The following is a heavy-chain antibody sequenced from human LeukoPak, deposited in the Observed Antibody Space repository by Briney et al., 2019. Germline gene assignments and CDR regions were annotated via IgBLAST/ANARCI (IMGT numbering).Heavy chain of an antibody. CDR1: GGSFSGYY. J-gene: IGHJ4*02. D-gene: IGHD2-2*01. CDR3: ARRLHQLPIDY. CDR2: INHSGST. Sequence: PSETLSLTCAVYGGSFSGYYWSWVRQPPGKGLGWIGEINHSGSTNYNPSLKSRVTISVDTSKNQFSLKVRSVTAADTAIYYCARRLHQLPIDYWGQGTLVTVSS. V-gene: IGHV4-34*01.